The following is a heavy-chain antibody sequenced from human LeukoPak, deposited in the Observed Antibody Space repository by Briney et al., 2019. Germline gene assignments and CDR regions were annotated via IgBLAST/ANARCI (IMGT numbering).Heavy chain of an antibody. D-gene: IGHD6-6*01. J-gene: IGHJ4*02. V-gene: IGHV3-7*01. Sequence: GGSLRLSCAASGFTFSRYWMTWVRQAPGKGLEWVANIKQDGSEKYYVDSMKGRSTISRDNAKNSLYLQMNSLRAEDTAVYYCTRIGYSSSSLDYWGQGTLVTVSS. CDR3: TRIGYSSSSLDY. CDR1: GFTFSRYW. CDR2: IKQDGSEK.